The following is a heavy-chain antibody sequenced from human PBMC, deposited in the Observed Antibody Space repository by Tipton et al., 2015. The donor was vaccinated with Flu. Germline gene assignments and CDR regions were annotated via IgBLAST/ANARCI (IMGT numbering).Heavy chain of an antibody. J-gene: IGHJ5*02. V-gene: IGHV4-38-2*01. CDR2: VSQTGST. Sequence: TLSLTCAVSGGSISNDVYWSCNRQFPGKGLEWIGTVSQTGSTIYNPSFKRPVTISIVTSKKHFSLNMRSVTAADMAVYYCARRDYSNYVSDPKSWFDPWGQGTLVAVSS. D-gene: IGHD4-11*01. CDR3: ARRDYSNYVSDPKSWFDP. CDR1: GGSISNDVY.